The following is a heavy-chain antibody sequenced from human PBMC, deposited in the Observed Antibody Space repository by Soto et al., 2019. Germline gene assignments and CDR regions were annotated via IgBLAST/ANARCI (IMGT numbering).Heavy chain of an antibody. J-gene: IGHJ4*02. CDR3: ARDEGDGYNFDY. CDR1: GFTFSSYG. Sequence: QVQLVESGGGVVQPGRSLRLSCAASGFTFSSYGIHWVRQAPGKGLEWVAVIWYDGSNKYYADSVKGRFTISRDNSKNTLYLQMNSLTAEDTAVYYCARDEGDGYNFDYWGQGILVTVSS. CDR2: IWYDGSNK. D-gene: IGHD5-12*01. V-gene: IGHV3-33*01.